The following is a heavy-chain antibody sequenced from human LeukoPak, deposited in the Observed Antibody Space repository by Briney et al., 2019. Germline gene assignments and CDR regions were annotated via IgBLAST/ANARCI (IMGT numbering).Heavy chain of an antibody. V-gene: IGHV3-7*01. D-gene: IGHD6-6*01. CDR2: IKQDGSEK. CDR3: YSSSSDWSFDY. Sequence: PGGSLRLSCAASGFIFSSYWIHWVRQAPGKGLEWVANIKQDGSEKYYVDSVKGRFTISRDNAKSSLYLQMSSLRAEDTAVYYCYSSSSDWSFDYWGQGTLVTVS. J-gene: IGHJ4*02. CDR1: GFIFSSYW.